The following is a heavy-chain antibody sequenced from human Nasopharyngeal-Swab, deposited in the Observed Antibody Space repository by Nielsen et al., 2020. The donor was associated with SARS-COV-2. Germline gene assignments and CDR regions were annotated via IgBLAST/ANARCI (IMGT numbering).Heavy chain of an antibody. Sequence: GGSLRLSCAASGFTFSSYWMSWVRQAPGKGLEWVANIKQDGSEKFYVDSVKGRFTISRANAKNSLYLQMNSLRAEDTAVYYCARGDYYDSSGDYVDAFDIWGQGTMVTVS. CDR3: ARGDYYDSSGDYVDAFDI. V-gene: IGHV3-7*03. D-gene: IGHD3-22*01. J-gene: IGHJ3*02. CDR1: GFTFSSYW. CDR2: IKQDGSEK.